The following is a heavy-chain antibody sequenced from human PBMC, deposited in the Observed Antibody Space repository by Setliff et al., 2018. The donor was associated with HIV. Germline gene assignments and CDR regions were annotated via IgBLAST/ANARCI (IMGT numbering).Heavy chain of an antibody. D-gene: IGHD3-9*01. CDR2: IIPILGIA. V-gene: IGHV1-69*10. CDR3: AAAPSYYDILTGYYNKDYYYGMDV. Sequence: SVKVSCKASGGTFSSYAISWVRQAPGQGLEWMGGIIPILGIANYAQKFQGRVTITADKSTSTAYMELSSLRSEDTAVYYCAAAPSYYDILTGYYNKDYYYGMDVWGQGTTVTVSS. CDR1: GGTFSSYA. J-gene: IGHJ6*02.